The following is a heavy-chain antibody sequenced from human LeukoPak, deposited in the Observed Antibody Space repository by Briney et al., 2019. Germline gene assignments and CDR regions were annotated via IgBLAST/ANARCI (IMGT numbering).Heavy chain of an antibody. V-gene: IGHV3-7*01. J-gene: IGHJ4*02. Sequence: GGSLRLSCAASGFTLRSYWMIWVRQAPGKGLEWLAYIHQDGRDISYLDSVKGRFTIARDNAKNSLSLQMNRLRTEDTAVYYCPRGPGRSGGNCRGQGTLVTVSS. CDR3: PRGPGRSGGNC. D-gene: IGHD2-15*01. CDR1: GFTLRSYW. CDR2: IHQDGRDI.